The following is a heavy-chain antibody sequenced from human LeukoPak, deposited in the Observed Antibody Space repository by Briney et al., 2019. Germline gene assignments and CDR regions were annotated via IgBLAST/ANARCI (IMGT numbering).Heavy chain of an antibody. J-gene: IGHJ4*02. CDR2: IYYGGTT. V-gene: IGHV4-39*01. D-gene: IGHD1-26*01. CDR3: ARHSSYFGNFDY. CDR1: GGSISSSSYY. Sequence: PSETLSLTCTVSGGSISSSSYYWGWIRQPPGKGLEWIGSIYYGGTTYYNPSLKSRVTISVDTSKNQFSLKLSSVTAADTAVYYCARHSSYFGNFDYWGQGILVTVSS.